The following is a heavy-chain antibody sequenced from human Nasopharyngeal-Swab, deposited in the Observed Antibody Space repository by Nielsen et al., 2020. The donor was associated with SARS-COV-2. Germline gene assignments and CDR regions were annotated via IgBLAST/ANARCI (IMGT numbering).Heavy chain of an antibody. J-gene: IGHJ5*02. CDR3: ARVWGGYANWFDP. CDR2: ISSSSSTI. Sequence: GASLKISCAASGFIFSSDSMNWVRQAPGEGLEWVSYISSSSSTIYYADSVKGRFTISRDNAKNSLYLQMNSLRDEDTAVYYCARVWGGYANWFDPWGQGTLVTVSS. V-gene: IGHV3-48*02. D-gene: IGHD3-3*01. CDR1: GFIFSSDS.